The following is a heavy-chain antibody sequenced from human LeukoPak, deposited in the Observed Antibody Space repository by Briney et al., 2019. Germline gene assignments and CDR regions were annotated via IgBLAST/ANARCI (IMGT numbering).Heavy chain of an antibody. Sequence: GGSLRLSCAASEFTFSSYEMNWVRQAPGKGLEWVANIKQDGSEKYYVDSVKGRFTISRDNAKNSLYLQMNSLRAEDTAVYYCARCTSSGDYFDYWGQGTLVTVSS. CDR1: EFTFSSYE. J-gene: IGHJ4*02. CDR2: IKQDGSEK. V-gene: IGHV3-7*01. D-gene: IGHD2-2*01. CDR3: ARCTSSGDYFDY.